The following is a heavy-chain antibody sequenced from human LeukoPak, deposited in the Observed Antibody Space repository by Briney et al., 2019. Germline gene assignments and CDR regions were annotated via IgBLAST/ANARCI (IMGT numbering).Heavy chain of an antibody. V-gene: IGHV5-51*01. CDR2: IYPGDSDT. CDR3: ARNYGSGSPPDY. D-gene: IGHD3-10*01. Sequence: GXSFTSYWIGWVRQMPGKGXEWXGIIYPGDSDTRYSPSFQGQVTISADKSISTAYLQWSSLKASDTAMYYCARNYGSGSPPDYWGQGTLVTVSS. J-gene: IGHJ4*02. CDR1: GXSFTSYW.